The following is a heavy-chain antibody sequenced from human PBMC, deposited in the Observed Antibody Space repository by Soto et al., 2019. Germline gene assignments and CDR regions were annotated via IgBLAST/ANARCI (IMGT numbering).Heavy chain of an antibody. D-gene: IGHD5-18*01. V-gene: IGHV3-49*03. CDR2: IRSKAYGGTT. J-gene: IGHJ4*02. CDR1: GFTFGDYA. CDR3: TRGYVDTAMVADY. Sequence: PGGSLRLSCTASGFTFGDYAMSWFRQAPGKGLEWVGFIRSKAYGGTTEYAASVKGRFTISRDDSKSIAYLQMNSLKTEDTAVYYCTRGYVDTAMVADYWGQGTLVTVSS.